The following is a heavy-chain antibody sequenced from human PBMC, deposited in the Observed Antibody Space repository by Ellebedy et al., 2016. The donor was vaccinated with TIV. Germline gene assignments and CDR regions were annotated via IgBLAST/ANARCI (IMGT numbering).Heavy chain of an antibody. J-gene: IGHJ4*02. D-gene: IGHD1-26*01. CDR2: ISYDGSNK. V-gene: IGHV3-30-3*01. CDR3: ARAYSGSYGGSHYFDY. Sequence: PGGSLRLSCAASGFTFSSYAMHWVRQAPGKGLEWVAVISYDGSNKYYAYSVKGRFTIARDNSKNTLYLQMNSLRAEDTAVYYCARAYSGSYGGSHYFDYWGQGTLVTVSS. CDR1: GFTFSSYA.